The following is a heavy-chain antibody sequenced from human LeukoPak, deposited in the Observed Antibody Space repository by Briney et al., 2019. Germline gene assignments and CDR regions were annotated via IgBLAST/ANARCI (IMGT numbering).Heavy chain of an antibody. Sequence: SETPSLTCTVSGDSISSYYWSWIRQPPGKGLEWIGYIYYSGSTNYNPSLKSRVTISVDTSKNQFSLKLSSVTAADTAVYYCARETVTYGMDVWGQGTTVTVSS. CDR1: GDSISSYY. CDR2: IYYSGST. J-gene: IGHJ6*02. D-gene: IGHD4-17*01. V-gene: IGHV4-59*12. CDR3: ARETVTYGMDV.